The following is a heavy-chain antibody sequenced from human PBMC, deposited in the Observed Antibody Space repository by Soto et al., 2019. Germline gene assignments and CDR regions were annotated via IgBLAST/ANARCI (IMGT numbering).Heavy chain of an antibody. D-gene: IGHD2-2*02. CDR1: GFTFSSYA. Sequence: QVQLVESGGGVVQPGRSLRLSCAASGFTFSSYAMHWVRQAPGKGLEWVAVISYDGSNKYYADSVKGRFTISRDNSKNTLYLQMNSLRAEDTAVYYCARDRSHTAVVPAVIPDYWGQGTLVTVSS. J-gene: IGHJ4*02. V-gene: IGHV3-30-3*01. CDR3: ARDRSHTAVVPAVIPDY. CDR2: ISYDGSNK.